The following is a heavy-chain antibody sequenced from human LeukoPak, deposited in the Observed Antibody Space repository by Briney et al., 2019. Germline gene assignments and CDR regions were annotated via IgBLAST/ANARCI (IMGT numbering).Heavy chain of an antibody. D-gene: IGHD3-10*01. CDR3: AKVIRGGYGMDV. J-gene: IGHJ6*02. V-gene: IGHV3-66*01. CDR1: RYSVNSNY. CDR2: IYSGGST. Sequence: PGVSLTLSCLPSRYSVNSNYMNLVRQAPATGLEWVSVIYSGGSTYHADSVKGKFTIPRNNSKNTLYLQMPSLRAEDTAVYYCAKVIRGGYGMDVWGQGATVTVSS.